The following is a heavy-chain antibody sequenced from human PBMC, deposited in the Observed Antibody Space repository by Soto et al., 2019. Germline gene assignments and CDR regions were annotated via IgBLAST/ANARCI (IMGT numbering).Heavy chain of an antibody. V-gene: IGHV1-18*01. CDR3: ARERGTISKGDYYYYYMDV. J-gene: IGHJ6*03. Sequence: ASVKVSCKASGYTFTSYGISWVRQAPGQGLEWMGWISAYNGNTNYAQKLQGRVTMTTDTSTSTAYMKLRSLRSDDTAVYYCARERGTISKGDYYYYYMDVWGKGTTVTVSS. CDR2: ISAYNGNT. D-gene: IGHD3-9*01. CDR1: GYTFTSYG.